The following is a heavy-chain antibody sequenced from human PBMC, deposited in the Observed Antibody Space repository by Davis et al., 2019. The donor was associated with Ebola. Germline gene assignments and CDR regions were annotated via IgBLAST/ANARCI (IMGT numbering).Heavy chain of an antibody. V-gene: IGHV3-21*01. CDR2: ISSSSNYI. CDR1: GFTFSTYT. J-gene: IGHJ5*02. D-gene: IGHD3-10*01. CDR3: AREVRRGWFDP. Sequence: GESLKISCAASGFTFSTYTMIWVRQAPGKGLEWVSSISSSSNYIDYADSVKGRFTVSRDNAKNSLFLQMNSLRADDTAVYYCAREVRRGWFDPWGQGTLVTVSS.